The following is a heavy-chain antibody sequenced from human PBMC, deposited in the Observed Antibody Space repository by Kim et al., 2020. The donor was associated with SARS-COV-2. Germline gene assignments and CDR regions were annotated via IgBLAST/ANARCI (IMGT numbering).Heavy chain of an antibody. CDR2: ITRSSTTI. CDR1: GFPFSAYD. D-gene: IGHD3-16*01. CDR3: VRDRMGGAFDM. V-gene: IGHV3-48*02. Sequence: GGSLRLSCATSGFPFSAYDMNWVRQAPGKGLEWLSFITRSSTTIYYADSVEGRFTISRDNAKNSLFLQMNSLRDEDTALYYCVRDRMGGAFDMWGQGTMVTVSS. J-gene: IGHJ3*02.